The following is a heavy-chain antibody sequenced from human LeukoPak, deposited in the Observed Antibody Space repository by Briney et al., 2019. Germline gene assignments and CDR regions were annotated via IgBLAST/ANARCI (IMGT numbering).Heavy chain of an antibody. D-gene: IGHD6-19*01. Sequence: ASVKVSCKASGYTFTSYGISWVRQAPGQGLEWMGWISAYNGNTNYAQKLQGRVTMTTDTSTSKAYMELRSLRSDDTAVYYCARVPGPYSSGWPYFDYWGQGTLVTVSS. CDR3: ARVPGPYSSGWPYFDY. V-gene: IGHV1-18*01. CDR2: ISAYNGNT. J-gene: IGHJ4*02. CDR1: GYTFTSYG.